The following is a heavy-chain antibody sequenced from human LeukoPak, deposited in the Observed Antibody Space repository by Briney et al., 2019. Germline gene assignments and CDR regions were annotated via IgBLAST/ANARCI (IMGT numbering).Heavy chain of an antibody. V-gene: IGHV3-23*01. CDR3: ATAPPPRFRHCSGDSCYRGFDDY. D-gene: IGHD2-15*01. Sequence: HSGGSLRLSCEASGFTFSTFAMIWVRQPPGKGLEWVSSIFPSGGEIHYADSVRGRFTISRDNSKNTVYLQMSSLRPEDTAVYYCATAPPPRFRHCSGDSCYRGFDDYWGQGSLVAVSS. J-gene: IGHJ4*02. CDR1: GFTFSTFA. CDR2: IFPSGGEI.